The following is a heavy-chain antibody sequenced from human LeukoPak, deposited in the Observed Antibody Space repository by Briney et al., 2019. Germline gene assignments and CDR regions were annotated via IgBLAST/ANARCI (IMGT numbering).Heavy chain of an antibody. CDR2: IKQDGSEI. V-gene: IGHV3-7*03. J-gene: IGHJ4*02. D-gene: IGHD1-1*01. CDR3: ATSRTFDY. Sequence: PGGSLRLSCAASGFTFSSYWMNWVRQAPGKGLEWVANIKQDGSEIYYVDSVKGRFTISRDNAKNSQYLQMNSLRAEDTAVYYCATSRTFDYWGQGTLVTVSS. CDR1: GFTFSSYW.